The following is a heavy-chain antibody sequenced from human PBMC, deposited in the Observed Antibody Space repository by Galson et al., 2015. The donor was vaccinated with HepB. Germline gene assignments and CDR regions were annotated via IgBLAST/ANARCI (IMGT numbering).Heavy chain of an antibody. D-gene: IGHD1-7*01. CDR3: AREDNWNYWLY. J-gene: IGHJ4*02. CDR2: ISYDGTDK. V-gene: IGHV3-30*03. Sequence: SLRLSCAASGFTFSNYGLHWVRQGPGKGPERVAIISYDGTDKKYADSVKGRFTISRDNSKNTLYLQLNSLRVEDTAVYYCAREDNWNYWLYWGQGTLVTVSS. CDR1: GFTFSNYG.